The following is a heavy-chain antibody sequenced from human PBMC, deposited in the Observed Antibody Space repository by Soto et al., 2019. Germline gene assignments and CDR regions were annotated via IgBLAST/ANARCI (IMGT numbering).Heavy chain of an antibody. D-gene: IGHD4-17*01. CDR3: ARDPGYGDFDYYYYYMDV. Sequence: GGSLRLSCAASGFTFSSYWMSWVRQAPGKGLEWVANIKQDGSEKYYVDSVKGRFTISRDNAKNSLYLQMNSLRAEDTAVYYCARDPGYGDFDYYYYYMDVWGKGTTVTV. CDR1: GFTFSSYW. V-gene: IGHV3-7*01. CDR2: IKQDGSEK. J-gene: IGHJ6*03.